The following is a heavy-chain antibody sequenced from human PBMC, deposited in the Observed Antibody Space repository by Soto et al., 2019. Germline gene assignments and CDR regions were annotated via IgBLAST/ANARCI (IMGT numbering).Heavy chain of an antibody. Sequence: GGSLRLSCAASGFTFSSYAMHWVRQAPGKGLEWVAVISYDGSNKYYADSVKGRFTISRDNSKNTLYLQMNSLRAEDTAVYYCARDVEREVPAVASTPWGQGTLVTVSS. V-gene: IGHV3-30-3*01. CDR1: GFTFSSYA. D-gene: IGHD6-19*01. J-gene: IGHJ5*02. CDR2: ISYDGSNK. CDR3: ARDVEREVPAVASTP.